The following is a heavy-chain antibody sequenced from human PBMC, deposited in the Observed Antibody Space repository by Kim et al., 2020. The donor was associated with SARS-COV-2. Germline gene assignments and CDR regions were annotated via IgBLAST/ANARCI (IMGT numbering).Heavy chain of an antibody. Sequence: ASVKVSCKASGYTFTGYYMHWVRQAPGQGLEWMGWINPNSGGTNYAQKFQGWVTMTRDTSISTAYMELSRLRSDDTAVYYCARDFSAGVVPAARRRDGPYWYFDLWGRGTLVTVSS. D-gene: IGHD2-2*01. V-gene: IGHV1-2*04. CDR1: GYTFTGYY. J-gene: IGHJ2*01. CDR3: ARDFSAGVVPAARRRDGPYWYFDL. CDR2: INPNSGGT.